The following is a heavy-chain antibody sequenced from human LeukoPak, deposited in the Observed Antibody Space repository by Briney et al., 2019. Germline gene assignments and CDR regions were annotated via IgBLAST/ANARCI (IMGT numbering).Heavy chain of an antibody. CDR2: FDPEDGET. J-gene: IGHJ1*01. V-gene: IGHV1-24*01. CDR1: GYTLTELS. CDR3: ATFRFYDSSGYYLEYFQH. Sequence: GASVKVSCKVSGYTLTELSMHWVRQAPGKGLEWMGGFDPEDGETIYAQKFQGRVTMTEDTSTGTAYMELSSLRSEDTAVYYCATFRFYDSSGYYLEYFQHWGQGTLVTVSS. D-gene: IGHD3-22*01.